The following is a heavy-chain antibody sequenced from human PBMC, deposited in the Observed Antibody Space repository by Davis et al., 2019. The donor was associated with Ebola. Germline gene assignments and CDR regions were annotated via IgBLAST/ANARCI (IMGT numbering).Heavy chain of an antibody. V-gene: IGHV3-30*02. CDR1: GFTFSSYG. D-gene: IGHD6-25*01. Sequence: GESLKISCAASGFTFSSYGMHWVRQAPGKGLEWVAFIRYDGSNKNYADSVKGRFTISRDNSKNTLYLQMNSLRAEDTAVYYCAKAAKSGYWYFDLWGRGTLVTVSS. CDR3: AKAAKSGYWYFDL. J-gene: IGHJ2*01. CDR2: IRYDGSNK.